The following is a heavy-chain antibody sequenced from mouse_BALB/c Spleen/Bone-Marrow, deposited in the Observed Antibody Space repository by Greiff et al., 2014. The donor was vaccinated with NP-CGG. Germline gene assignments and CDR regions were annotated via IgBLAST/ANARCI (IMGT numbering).Heavy chain of an antibody. D-gene: IGHD1-1*01. CDR3: ARENYGRGYYFDY. V-gene: IGHV1-22*01. Sequence: VQLQQPGPELVKPGTSVKISCKTSGYTFTEYTMHWVKQSLGKSLEWIGGINPNNGGSSYNQKFKGKATLTVDKSSSTAYMEFRSLTSEDSAVYYCARENYGRGYYFDYWGQGATLTVSS. CDR1: GYTFTEYT. J-gene: IGHJ2*01. CDR2: INPNNGGS.